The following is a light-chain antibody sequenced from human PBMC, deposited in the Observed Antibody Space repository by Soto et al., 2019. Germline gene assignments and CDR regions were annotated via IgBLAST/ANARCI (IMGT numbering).Light chain of an antibody. CDR3: QYYNNWLGA. CDR2: GAS. Sequence: EIFVTQSPAILSVSPGESVTLSCRASQSVISNLAWYQQKLGQAPRLLIYGASTRASGIPARFSGSGSGTEFFLIISSLQSEDFAVYYCQYYNNWLGAFGGGTKVEIK. CDR1: QSVISN. V-gene: IGKV3-15*01. J-gene: IGKJ4*01.